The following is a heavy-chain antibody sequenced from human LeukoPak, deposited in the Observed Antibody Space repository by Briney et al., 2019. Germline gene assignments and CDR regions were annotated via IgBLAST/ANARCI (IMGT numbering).Heavy chain of an antibody. CDR1: GYTFTSYG. D-gene: IGHD3-22*01. CDR2: ISAYNGNT. CDR3: ARDYYDSSGHIWSDY. V-gene: IGHV1-18*01. Sequence: GASVKVSCKASGYTFTSYGISWVRQAPGQGLEWMGWISAYNGNTNYAQKLQGRVTMTTDTSTSTAYMELRSLRSDDTAVYYCARDYYDSSGHIWSDYWGQGTLVTVSS. J-gene: IGHJ4*02.